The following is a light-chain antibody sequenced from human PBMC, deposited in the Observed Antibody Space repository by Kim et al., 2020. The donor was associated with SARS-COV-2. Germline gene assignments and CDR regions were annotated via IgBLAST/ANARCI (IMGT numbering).Light chain of an antibody. CDR3: SSYTSSSTLV. V-gene: IGLV2-14*03. Sequence: SALTQPASVSGSPGQSITISCTGTSRDVGGYKYVSWYQQHPGKAPKLMIYDVSNRPSGVSNRFSGSKSGNKASLTISGFQAEDEADYYCSSYTSSSTLVFGGGTKLTVL. CDR2: DVS. CDR1: SRDVGGYKY. J-gene: IGLJ2*01.